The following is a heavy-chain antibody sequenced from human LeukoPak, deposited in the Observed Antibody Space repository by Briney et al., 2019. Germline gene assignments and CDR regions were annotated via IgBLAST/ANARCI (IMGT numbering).Heavy chain of an antibody. Sequence: ASVKVSCKASGYTFTAFYIYWVRQAPGQGLEWMAWINPNSGGTNYTQKFHGRVTMTSATSIATAYMELSRLKSDDTAVYYCARDIGDYDFWSGYGMEVWGQGTTVTVSS. D-gene: IGHD3-3*01. V-gene: IGHV1-2*02. CDR2: INPNSGGT. J-gene: IGHJ6*02. CDR3: ARDIGDYDFWSGYGMEV. CDR1: GYTFTAFY.